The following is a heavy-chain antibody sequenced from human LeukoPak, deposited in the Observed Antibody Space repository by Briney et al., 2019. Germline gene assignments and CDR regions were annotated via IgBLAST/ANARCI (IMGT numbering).Heavy chain of an antibody. J-gene: IGHJ5*02. D-gene: IGHD6-6*01. Sequence: PGGSPRLSCAASGFTFSSYWMSWVRQAPGKGLEWVANIKQDGSEKYYVDSVKGRFTISRDNAKNSLYLQMNSLRAEDTAVYYCARSEYSSFSPFDPWGQGTLVTVSS. CDR2: IKQDGSEK. CDR3: ARSEYSSFSPFDP. CDR1: GFTFSSYW. V-gene: IGHV3-7*01.